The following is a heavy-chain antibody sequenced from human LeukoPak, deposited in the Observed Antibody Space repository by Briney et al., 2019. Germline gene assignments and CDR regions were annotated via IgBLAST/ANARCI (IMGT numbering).Heavy chain of an antibody. D-gene: IGHD5-18*01. CDR1: GGSISSGSYY. CDR3: ARHPMVTESSTERWYFDL. Sequence: PSETLSLTCTVSGGSISSGSYYWSWIRQPPGKGLEWIGSIYYSGSTNYNPSLKSRVTISVDTSKNQFSLKLSSVTAADTAVYYCARHPMVTESSTERWYFDLWGRGTLVTVSS. V-gene: IGHV4-39*01. J-gene: IGHJ2*01. CDR2: IYYSGST.